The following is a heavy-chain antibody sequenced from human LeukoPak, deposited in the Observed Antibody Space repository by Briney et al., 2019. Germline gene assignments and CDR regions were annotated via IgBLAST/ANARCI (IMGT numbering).Heavy chain of an antibody. Sequence: GGSLRLSCAASGFTVSSKYMSWVRQAPGKGLEWVSVIYSGGSTYYADSVKGRFTISRDNSKNTLYLQMNSLRAEDTAVYYCARDQTRGSYYYGMDVWGQGTTVTVSS. D-gene: IGHD1-26*01. J-gene: IGHJ6*02. V-gene: IGHV3-66*01. CDR2: IYSGGST. CDR1: GFTVSSKY. CDR3: ARDQTRGSYYYGMDV.